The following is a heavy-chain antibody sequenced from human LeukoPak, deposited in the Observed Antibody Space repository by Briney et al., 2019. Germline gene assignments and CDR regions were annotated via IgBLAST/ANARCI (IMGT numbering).Heavy chain of an antibody. V-gene: IGHV4-38-2*02. CDR1: GYSISSGYY. CDR2: IYHSGST. CDR3: ARSWPITGTTTEDDY. Sequence: PSETLSLTCTVSGYSISSGYYWGWIRQPPGKGLGWMGSIYHSGSTYYNPSLKSRVTISVDTSKNQFSLKLSSVTAADTAVYYCARSWPITGTTTEDDYWGQGTLVTVSS. D-gene: IGHD1-20*01. J-gene: IGHJ4*02.